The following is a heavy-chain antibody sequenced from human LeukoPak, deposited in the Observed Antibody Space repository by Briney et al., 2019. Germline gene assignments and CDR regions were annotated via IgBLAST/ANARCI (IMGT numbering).Heavy chain of an antibody. CDR3: ARDYWFGESYFDY. CDR2: IKQDGSEK. Sequence: GGSLRLSCAASGFTFSTYWMTWVRQAPGKGLERVANIKQDGSEKYYVDSVKGRFTISRDNAKNSLYLQMNILRAEDTAVYYCARDYWFGESYFDYWGQGTLVTVSS. J-gene: IGHJ4*02. D-gene: IGHD3-10*01. CDR1: GFTFSTYW. V-gene: IGHV3-7*01.